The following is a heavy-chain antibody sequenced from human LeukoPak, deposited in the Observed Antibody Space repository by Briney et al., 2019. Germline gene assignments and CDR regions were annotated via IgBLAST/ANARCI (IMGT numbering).Heavy chain of an antibody. D-gene: IGHD6-19*01. Sequence: ASVKVSCKASGYTFTGYYMHWVRQAPGQGLEWMGWINPNSGGTNYAQKFQGRVTMTRDTSISTAYMELSRLRSDDTAVYYCARVPAGAALIDYGGQEPLATVPP. CDR1: GYTFTGYY. CDR3: ARVPAGAALIDY. J-gene: IGHJ4*02. V-gene: IGHV1-2*02. CDR2: INPNSGGT.